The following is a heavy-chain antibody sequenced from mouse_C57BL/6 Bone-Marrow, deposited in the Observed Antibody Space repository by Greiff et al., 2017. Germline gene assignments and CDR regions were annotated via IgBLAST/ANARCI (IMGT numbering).Heavy chain of an antibody. V-gene: IGHV1-64*01. CDR1: GYTFTSYW. D-gene: IGHD1-1*01. Sequence: VQLQQPGAELVKPGASVKLSCKASGYTFTSYWMHWVKQRPGQGLEWIGMIHPNSGSTNYNEKFKSKATLTVDKSSSTAYMQLSSLTSEDSAVYYCARWRAYYCCLDYWGQGTTLTVSS. CDR2: IHPNSGST. J-gene: IGHJ2*01. CDR3: ARWRAYYCCLDY.